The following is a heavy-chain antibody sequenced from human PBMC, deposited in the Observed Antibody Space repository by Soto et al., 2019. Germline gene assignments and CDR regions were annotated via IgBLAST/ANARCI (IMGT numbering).Heavy chain of an antibody. CDR2: MNPNSGNT. Sequence: ASVKVSCKASGYTFTSYDINWVRQATGQGLEWMGWMNPNSGNTGYAQKFQGRVTMTRNTSISTAYMELSSLRSEDTAVYYCARFRGWLDGTDVWGQGTTVTVSS. D-gene: IGHD2-15*01. V-gene: IGHV1-8*01. CDR3: ARFRGWLDGTDV. J-gene: IGHJ6*02. CDR1: GYTFTSYD.